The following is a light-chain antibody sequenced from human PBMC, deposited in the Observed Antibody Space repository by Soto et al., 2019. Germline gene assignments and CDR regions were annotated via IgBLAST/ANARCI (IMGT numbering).Light chain of an antibody. V-gene: IGKV1-5*03. CDR3: QQYQHKSYPYT. J-gene: IGKJ2*01. CDR2: KAS. Sequence: DIQMTQSPSTLSASVGDRVTITCRASQSIDINLAWYQHKPGKAPNLLIYKASSLESGVPSRFSGSGSGTEFTLTISSLQPDDFATYYCQQYQHKSYPYTFGQGTKLEIK. CDR1: QSIDIN.